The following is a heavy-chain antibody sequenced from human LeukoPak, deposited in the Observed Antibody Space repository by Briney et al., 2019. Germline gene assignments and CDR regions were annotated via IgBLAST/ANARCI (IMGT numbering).Heavy chain of an antibody. V-gene: IGHV3-33*01. Sequence: PGGSLRLSCAASGITFSSFGMHWVRQAPGKGLEWVAFIWYDGSNKFYADSVKGRFTISRDNSKNTLYLQMNSLRVEDTAVYYCARDGTETAGPFDPWGQGTLVTASS. CDR1: GITFSSFG. CDR3: ARDGTETAGPFDP. CDR2: IWYDGSNK. J-gene: IGHJ5*02. D-gene: IGHD1/OR15-1a*01.